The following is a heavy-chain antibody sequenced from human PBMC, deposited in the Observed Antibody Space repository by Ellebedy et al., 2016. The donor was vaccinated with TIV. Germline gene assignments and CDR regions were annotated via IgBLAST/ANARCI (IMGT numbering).Heavy chain of an antibody. V-gene: IGHV4-34*01. J-gene: IGHJ4*02. D-gene: IGHD6-19*01. CDR1: GGSLSGYY. CDR3: AASAMAGRRLLPLDY. Sequence: SETLSLTXGVAGGSLSGYYWSWIRQSPGKGLEWIGKIDHSGNTHYNPSLKSRVTMSADTSNNQFSLLVNSVTAADTAVYYCAASAMAGRRLLPLDYWGQGALVTVSS. CDR2: IDHSGNT.